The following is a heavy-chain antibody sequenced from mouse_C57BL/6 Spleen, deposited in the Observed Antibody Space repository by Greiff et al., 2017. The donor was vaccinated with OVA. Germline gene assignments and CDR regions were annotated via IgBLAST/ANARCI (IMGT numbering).Heavy chain of an antibody. Sequence: QVQLQQSGAELVKPGASVKISCKASGYAFSSYWMNWVKQRPGKGLEWIGQIYPGDGDTNYNGKFKGKATLTADKSSSTAYMQLSSLTSEDSAVYFCARRYYDYGWYFDVWGTGTTVTVSS. CDR2: IYPGDGDT. CDR3: ARRYYDYGWYFDV. CDR1: GYAFSSYW. J-gene: IGHJ1*03. D-gene: IGHD2-4*01. V-gene: IGHV1-80*01.